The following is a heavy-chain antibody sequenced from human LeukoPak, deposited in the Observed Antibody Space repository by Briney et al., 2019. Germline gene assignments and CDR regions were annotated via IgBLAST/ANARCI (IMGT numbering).Heavy chain of an antibody. CDR1: GGTFSSYA. J-gene: IGHJ4*02. V-gene: IGHV1-69*04. D-gene: IGHD3-22*01. CDR3: ASTDSSGYYKERFDY. Sequence: SVTVSCKASGGTFSSYAISWVRQAPGQGLEWMGRIIPIFGIANYAQKFQGRVTITADKSTSTAYMELSSLRSEDTAVYYCASTDSSGYYKERFDYWGQGTLVTVSS. CDR2: IIPIFGIA.